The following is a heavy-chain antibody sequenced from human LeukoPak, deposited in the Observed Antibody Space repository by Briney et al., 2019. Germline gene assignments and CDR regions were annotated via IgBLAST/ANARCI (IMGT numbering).Heavy chain of an antibody. CDR1: GYTFTGYY. V-gene: IGHV1-8*02. J-gene: IGHJ3*02. CDR3: ARGNDAFDI. CDR2: INPNSGNT. Sequence: ASVKVSCKASGYTFTGYYMHWVRQAPGQGLEWMGWINPNSGNTGYAQKFQGRVTMTRNTSISTAYMELSSLRSEDTAVYYCARGNDAFDIWGQGTMVTVSS.